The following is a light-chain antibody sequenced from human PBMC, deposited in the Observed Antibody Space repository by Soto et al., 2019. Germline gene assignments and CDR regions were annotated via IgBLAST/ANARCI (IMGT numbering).Light chain of an antibody. CDR3: QQYVSSFT. V-gene: IGKV3-20*01. CDR1: QSVSSSY. CDR2: GAA. Sequence: EIVLTQSPGTLSLSPGERATLSCRASQSVSSSYLAWYQQKPGEAPRLLIYGAASRATGIPDRFSGSGSGTYFTLTITILEPEDFPLYYCQQYVSSFTFAPGPKVDIK. J-gene: IGKJ3*01.